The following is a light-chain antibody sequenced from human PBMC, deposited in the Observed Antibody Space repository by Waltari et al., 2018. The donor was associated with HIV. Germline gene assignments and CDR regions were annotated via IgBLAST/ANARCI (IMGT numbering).Light chain of an antibody. J-gene: IGKJ5*01. CDR1: QSVLFSSNNKNY. CDR3: QQYYNIPPT. V-gene: IGKV4-1*01. CDR2: WAS. Sequence: DIVMTQSPDSLPVSLGERATINCKSSQSVLFSSNNKNYLSWYQQKPGQPPKLLIYWASTRESGVPDRFSGSGSGTDFTLTISSLQAEDVAVYYCQQYYNIPPTFGQGTRLEIK.